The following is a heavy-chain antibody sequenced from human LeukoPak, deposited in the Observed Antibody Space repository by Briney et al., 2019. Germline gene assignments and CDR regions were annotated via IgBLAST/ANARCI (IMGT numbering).Heavy chain of an antibody. CDR1: GGSISSHHW. J-gene: IGHJ4*02. CDR3: TRNGDYCLDY. CDR2: IHHSGST. V-gene: IGHV4-4*02. Sequence: SETLSLTCVVSGGSISSHHWWSWVRQPPGKGLEWVGEIHHSGSTSYNPSLKSRATISVDKSENKFSLILTSVTAADTAVYYCTRNGDYCLDYWGQGALVTVSS. D-gene: IGHD3-10*01.